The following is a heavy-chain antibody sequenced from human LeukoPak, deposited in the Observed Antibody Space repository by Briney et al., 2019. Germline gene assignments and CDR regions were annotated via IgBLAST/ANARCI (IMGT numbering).Heavy chain of an antibody. CDR2: IYYRGST. J-gene: IGHJ4*02. CDR1: GGSISSSSYY. D-gene: IGHD3-10*01. CDR3: ARRNSGLDY. V-gene: IGHV4-39*01. Sequence: SETLSLTCTVSGGSISSSSYYWDWIRQPPGKGLEWIGSIYYRGSTYYNASLKSRVTISVDTSKNQFSLKLNSVAAADTAVYYCARRNSGLDYWGQGTLVTVSS.